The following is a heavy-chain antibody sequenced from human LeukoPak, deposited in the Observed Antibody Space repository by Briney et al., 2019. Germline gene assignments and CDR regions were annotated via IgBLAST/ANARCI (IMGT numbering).Heavy chain of an antibody. V-gene: IGHV1-8*01. CDR3: ARVADDILTGYYNYYYYMDV. CDR1: GYTFTSYG. Sequence: GASVKVSRKASGYTFTSYGINWVRQATGQGLEWMGWMNPNSGNTGYAQKFQGRVTMTRNTSISTAYMELSSLRSEDTAVYYCARVADDILTGYYNYYYYMDVWGKGTTVTVSS. CDR2: MNPNSGNT. J-gene: IGHJ6*03. D-gene: IGHD3-9*01.